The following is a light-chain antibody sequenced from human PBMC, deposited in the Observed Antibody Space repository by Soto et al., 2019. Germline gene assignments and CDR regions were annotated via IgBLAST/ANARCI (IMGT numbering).Light chain of an antibody. CDR1: QSIGSH. CDR3: QRRDQWPVT. V-gene: IGKV3-11*01. CDR2: DAS. J-gene: IGKJ4*01. Sequence: EVVLTQSPATLSSSVGERATLFCPASQSIGSHLAWYQQKPGQPPRLLIYDASNRPSGVPARFSGSVSGTFFTLSISSLEREDFVVYYCQRRDQWPVTFGGGTKVEFK.